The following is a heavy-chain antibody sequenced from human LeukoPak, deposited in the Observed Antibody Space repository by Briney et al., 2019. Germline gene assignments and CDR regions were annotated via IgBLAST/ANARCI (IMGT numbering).Heavy chain of an antibody. J-gene: IGHJ5*02. CDR2: IYYSGST. V-gene: IGHV4-39*01. CDR3: ARRRDGYNYWFDP. D-gene: IGHD5-24*01. Sequence: SETLSLTCSVSGGSISSSSYYWGWIRQPPGKGLEWIGSIYYSGSTYYNPSLKSRVTISVDTSKNQFSLKLSSVTAADTAVYYCARRRDGYNYWFDPWGQGTLVTVSS. CDR1: GGSISSSSYY.